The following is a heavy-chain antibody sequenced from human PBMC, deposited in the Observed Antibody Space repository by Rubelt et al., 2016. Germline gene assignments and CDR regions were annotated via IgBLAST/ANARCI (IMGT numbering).Heavy chain of an antibody. CDR1: GFTFSSYG. J-gene: IGHJ4*02. D-gene: IGHD1-26*01. Sequence: QVQLVESGGGVVQPGGSLRLSCAASGFTFSSYGMHWVRQAPGKGLEWVAVISYDGSNKYYADAVKGRFTISRDNSKNTLYLQMNSLRAEDTAVYYCARNSGSGFDYWGQGTLVTVSS. CDR3: ARNSGSGFDY. CDR2: ISYDGSNK. V-gene: IGHV3-33*05.